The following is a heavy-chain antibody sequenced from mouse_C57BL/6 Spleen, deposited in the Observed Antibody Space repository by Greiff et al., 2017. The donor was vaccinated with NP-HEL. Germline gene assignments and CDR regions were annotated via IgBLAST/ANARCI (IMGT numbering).Heavy chain of an antibody. Sequence: QVQLQQSGAELVKPGASVKLSCKASGYTFTSYWMHWVKQRPGQGLEWIGMIHPNSGSTNYNEKFKSKATLTVDKSSSTAYMQLSSLTSEDSAVYYCAQNWDVGWYFDVWGTGTTVTVSS. CDR3: AQNWDVGWYFDV. D-gene: IGHD4-1*01. CDR2: IHPNSGST. V-gene: IGHV1-64*01. CDR1: GYTFTSYW. J-gene: IGHJ1*03.